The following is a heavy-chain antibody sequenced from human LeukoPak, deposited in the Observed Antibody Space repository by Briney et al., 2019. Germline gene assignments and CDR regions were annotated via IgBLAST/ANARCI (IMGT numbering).Heavy chain of an antibody. V-gene: IGHV1-69*13. CDR2: IIPIFGTA. J-gene: IGHJ4*02. CDR3: ARDRVGATTGFDY. D-gene: IGHD1-26*01. Sequence: SVKVSCKASGYTFTSYYMHWVRQAPGQGLEWMGGIIPIFGTANYAQKFQGRVTITADESTGTAYMELSSLRSEDTAVYYCARDRVGATTGFDYWGQGTLVTVSS. CDR1: GYTFTSYY.